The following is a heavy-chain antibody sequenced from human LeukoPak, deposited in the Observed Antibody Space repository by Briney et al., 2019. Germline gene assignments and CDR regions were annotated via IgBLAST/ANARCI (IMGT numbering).Heavy chain of an antibody. CDR3: AKDPVWGSYRYTGGYFDY. J-gene: IGHJ4*02. D-gene: IGHD3-16*02. CDR1: GFTFSSYA. Sequence: PVGSLRLSCAASGFTFSSYAMSWVRQAPGEGLEWVSAISGSGGSTYYADSVKGRFTISRDNSKNTLYLQMNSLRAEDTAVYYCAKDPVWGSYRYTGGYFDYWGQGTLVTVSS. V-gene: IGHV3-23*01. CDR2: ISGSGGST.